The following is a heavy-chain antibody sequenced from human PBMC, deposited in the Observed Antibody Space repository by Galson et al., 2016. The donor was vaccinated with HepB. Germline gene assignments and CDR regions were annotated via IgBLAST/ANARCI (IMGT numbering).Heavy chain of an antibody. CDR1: GLTFSSYG. V-gene: IGHV3-30*18. CDR2: ISNDGSNK. D-gene: IGHD2-21*02. J-gene: IGHJ4*02. CDR3: AKVGYCGGDCYVSESTAYYFDS. Sequence: SLRLSCAASGLTFSSYGMHWARQAPGKGLEWVAVISNDGSNKYYADFVKGRFTISRDNSKNTLFLQMNSLRAEDPDVYFCAKVGYCGGDCYVSESTAYYFDSWGQGTLVTVSS.